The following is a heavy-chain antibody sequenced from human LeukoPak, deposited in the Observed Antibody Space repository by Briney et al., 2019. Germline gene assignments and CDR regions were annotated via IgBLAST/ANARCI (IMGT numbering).Heavy chain of an antibody. CDR2: INHSGST. CDR1: GGSISSYY. Sequence: SETLSLTCTVSGGSISSYYWTWIRQPPGKGLEWIGEINHSGSTNYNPSLKSRVTISVDTSKNQFSLKLSSVTAADTAVYYCARGHGAAARYFDYWGQGTLVTVSS. V-gene: IGHV4-34*01. J-gene: IGHJ4*02. D-gene: IGHD2-2*01. CDR3: ARGHGAAARYFDY.